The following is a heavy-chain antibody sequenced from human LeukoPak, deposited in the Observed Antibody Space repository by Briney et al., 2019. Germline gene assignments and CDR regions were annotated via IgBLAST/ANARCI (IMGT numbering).Heavy chain of an antibody. D-gene: IGHD3-22*01. CDR2: ISSSSSYI. Sequence: GGSLRLSCAASGFTFSSYSMNWVRQAPGKGLEWVSSISSSSSYIYYADSVKSRFTISRDNAKNSLYLQMNSLRAEDTAVYYCARDMDYDSSENDYWGQGTLVTVSS. V-gene: IGHV3-21*01. CDR1: GFTFSSYS. CDR3: ARDMDYDSSENDY. J-gene: IGHJ4*02.